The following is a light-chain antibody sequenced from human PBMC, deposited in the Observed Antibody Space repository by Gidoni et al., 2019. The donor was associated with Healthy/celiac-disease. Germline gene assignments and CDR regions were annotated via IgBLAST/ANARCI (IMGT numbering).Light chain of an antibody. V-gene: IGKV1-39*01. Sequence: DIQITQSPSSLSAYVGDRVTITCRAMHSISSYLNWYQQKPGKAPKLLIYASSSLKSGVPSMFSGSGSGTDFPLTISLLQPEDFATYYCQQSYSTPSFGGGTKVEIK. CDR2: ASS. CDR1: HSISSY. J-gene: IGKJ4*01. CDR3: QQSYSTPS.